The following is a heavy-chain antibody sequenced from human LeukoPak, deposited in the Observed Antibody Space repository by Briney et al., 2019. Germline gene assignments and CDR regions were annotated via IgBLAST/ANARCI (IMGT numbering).Heavy chain of an antibody. CDR3: ARDQGAYYYGSVLDY. Sequence: AGGSLRLSCAASGFTFSTYTMHWVRQAPGKGLEWVAFIRSDASKKYSADSVKGRFAISRENSKHTLYLQMNSLSAEDTAVYYCARDQGAYYYGSVLDYWGQGTLVTVFS. CDR1: GFTFSTYT. D-gene: IGHD3-10*01. V-gene: IGHV3-30*02. CDR2: IRSDASKK. J-gene: IGHJ4*02.